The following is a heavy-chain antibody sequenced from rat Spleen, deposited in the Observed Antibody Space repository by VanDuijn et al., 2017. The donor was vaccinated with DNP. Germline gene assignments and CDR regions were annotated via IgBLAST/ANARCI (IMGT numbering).Heavy chain of an antibody. D-gene: IGHD1-4*01. CDR3: ARRRLPYWYFDF. CDR2: INTGSGGT. J-gene: IGHJ1*01. Sequence: QIQLQQSGAELAKPGSSVKISCKASGYTLTSYYISWIKQTTGQGLEYIGYINTGSGGTNYNEKFKGKATLTVDTSSNTAFMQLSSLTPDDSAVYYCARRRLPYWYFDFWGPGTMVTVSS. CDR1: GYTLTSYY. V-gene: IGHV1-43*01.